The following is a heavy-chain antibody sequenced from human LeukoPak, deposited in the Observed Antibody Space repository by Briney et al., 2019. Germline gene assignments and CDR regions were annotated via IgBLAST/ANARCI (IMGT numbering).Heavy chain of an antibody. CDR2: IWYDGSNE. Sequence: GGSLRLSCVASGFIFSTYGMHWVRQAPGKGLEWVAVIWYDGSNEYYADSVKGRFTISRDSSKNTLYLQMNSLRAEDTAVYYCARAYYYDVSLTPDYWGQGTLVTVSS. J-gene: IGHJ4*02. D-gene: IGHD3-22*01. CDR1: GFIFSTYG. V-gene: IGHV3-33*01. CDR3: ARAYYYDVSLTPDY.